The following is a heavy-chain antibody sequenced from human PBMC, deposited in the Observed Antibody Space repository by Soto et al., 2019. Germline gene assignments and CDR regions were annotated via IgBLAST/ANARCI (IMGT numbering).Heavy chain of an antibody. Sequence: NPSETLSLTCTVSGGSISSYYWSWIRQPPGKGLEWIGYLYNSGSTNYNPSLKSRVTISVDTSKNQFSLNLSSVTAADTAVYYCARGALTTYFDYWGQGTLVTVSS. CDR1: GGSISSYY. CDR2: LYNSGST. J-gene: IGHJ4*02. V-gene: IGHV4-59*01. CDR3: ARGALTTYFDY.